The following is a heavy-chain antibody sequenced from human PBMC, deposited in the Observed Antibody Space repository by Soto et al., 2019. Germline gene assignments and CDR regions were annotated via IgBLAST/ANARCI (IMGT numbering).Heavy chain of an antibody. Sequence: ASVNVSCKSSGYTFTGYYIHWVRQAPGQGLEWMGWINPNSGGTNHGQKFQGRVTMTRDTSISTAYMELSRLRSDDTAVYYCARYFDSTSFDYWGQGTLVTVSS. CDR3: ARYFDSTSFDY. J-gene: IGHJ4*02. CDR2: INPNSGGT. D-gene: IGHD2-2*01. CDR1: GYTFTGYY. V-gene: IGHV1-2*02.